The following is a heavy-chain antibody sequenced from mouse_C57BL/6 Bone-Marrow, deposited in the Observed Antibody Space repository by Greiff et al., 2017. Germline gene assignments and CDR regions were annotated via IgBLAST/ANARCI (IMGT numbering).Heavy chain of an antibody. CDR3: ARMGLLRSWFAY. Sequence: VQLQQSGPELVKPGASVKISCKASGYSFTGYYMHWVKQSSEKSLEWIGEINPSTGGTSYNQKFTGKATLTVDKSSSTAYMQLKSLTSEDSAVYCCARMGLLRSWFAYWGQGTLVTVSA. CDR1: GYSFTGYY. J-gene: IGHJ3*01. CDR2: INPSTGGT. V-gene: IGHV1-43*01. D-gene: IGHD1-1*01.